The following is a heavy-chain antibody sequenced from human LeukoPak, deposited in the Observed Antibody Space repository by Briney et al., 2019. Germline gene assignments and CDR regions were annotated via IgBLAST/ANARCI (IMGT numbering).Heavy chain of an antibody. V-gene: IGHV3-21*01. J-gene: IGHJ5*02. CDR3: ARGDDFWSGTLRFDP. Sequence: TGGSLRLSCAASGFTFSSYSMNWVRQAPGKGLEWVSSISSSSSYIYYADSVKGRFTISRDNAKNSLYLQMNSLRAEDTAVYYCARGDDFWSGTLRFDPWGQGTLVIFSS. D-gene: IGHD3-3*01. CDR1: GFTFSSYS. CDR2: ISSSSSYI.